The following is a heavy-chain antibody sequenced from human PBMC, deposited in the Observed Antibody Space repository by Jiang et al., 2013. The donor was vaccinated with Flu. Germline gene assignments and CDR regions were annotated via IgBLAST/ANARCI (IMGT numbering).Heavy chain of an antibody. Sequence: KPTQTLTLTCTFSGFSLTTSANCITWFRQPPGKALEWLARIHWNDDKYYSTSLKTRLSISKDTSKNQVFLTMTNMDPMDSATYFCARVHDPTPGDQYYQHWGPGTLVTVSS. CDR3: ARVHDPTPGDQYYQH. D-gene: IGHD1-1*01. V-gene: IGHV2-70*11. CDR2: IHWNDDK. J-gene: IGHJ1*01. CDR1: GFSLTTSANC.